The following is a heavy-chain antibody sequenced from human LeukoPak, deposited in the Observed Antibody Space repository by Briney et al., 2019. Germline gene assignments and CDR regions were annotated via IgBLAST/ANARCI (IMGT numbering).Heavy chain of an antibody. CDR2: MNPDSGNT. D-gene: IGHD3-9*01. CDR1: GYTFTSYD. Sequence: ASVKVSCKASGYTFTSYDINWVRQATGQGLEWMGWMNPDSGNTGYAQKFQGRVTMTRNTSISTAYMELSSLRSGDTAVYYCARGLRYPEYYFDYWGQGTLVTVSS. V-gene: IGHV1-8*01. J-gene: IGHJ4*02. CDR3: ARGLRYPEYYFDY.